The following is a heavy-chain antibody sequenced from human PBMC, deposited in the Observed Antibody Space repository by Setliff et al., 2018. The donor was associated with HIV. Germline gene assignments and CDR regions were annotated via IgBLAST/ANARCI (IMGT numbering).Heavy chain of an antibody. D-gene: IGHD3-10*01. V-gene: IGHV4-34*01. Sequence: SETLSLTCAVCGGSFSDYFWTWIRQPPGRGLEWIGEINHNGSTNYNPSLKSRVTILVDRSKNQFSLKLTSVTAADTAMYYCATLDYYGSQTYNLALHYWGQGTLVTVSS. J-gene: IGHJ4*02. CDR1: GGSFSDYF. CDR2: INHNGST. CDR3: ATLDYYGSQTYNLALHY.